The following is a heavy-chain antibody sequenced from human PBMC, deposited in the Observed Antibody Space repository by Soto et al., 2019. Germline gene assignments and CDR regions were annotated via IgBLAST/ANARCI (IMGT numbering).Heavy chain of an antibody. J-gene: IGHJ3*02. D-gene: IGHD2-15*01. CDR3: ARDQVVVVVAATDAFDI. CDR1: GYTFTSYG. V-gene: IGHV1-18*01. CDR2: ISAYNGNT. Sequence: ASVKVSCKASGYTFTSYGISWVRQAPGQGLEWMGWISAYNGNTNYAQKLQGRVTMTTDTSTSTAYMELRSLRSDDTAVYYCARDQVVVVVAATDAFDIWGQGTMVTVSS.